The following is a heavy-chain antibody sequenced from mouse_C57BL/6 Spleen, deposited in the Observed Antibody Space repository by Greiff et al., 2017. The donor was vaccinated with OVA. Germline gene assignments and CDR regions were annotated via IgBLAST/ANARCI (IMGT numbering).Heavy chain of an antibody. CDR2: INPNYGTT. CDR1: GYSFTDYN. D-gene: IGHD1-1*01. J-gene: IGHJ1*03. V-gene: IGHV1-39*01. CDR3: ARGDYGSSYENWYFDV. Sequence: EVQLQESGPELVKPGASVKISCKASGYSFTDYNMNWVKQSNGKSLEWIGVINPNYGTTSYNQKFKGKATLTVDQSSSTAYMQLNSLTSEDSAVYYCARGDYGSSYENWYFDVWGTGTTVTVSS.